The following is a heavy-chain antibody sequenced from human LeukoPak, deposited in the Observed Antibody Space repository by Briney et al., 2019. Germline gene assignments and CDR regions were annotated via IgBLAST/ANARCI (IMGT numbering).Heavy chain of an antibody. CDR2: MNSDGTSI. CDR1: GFTFTNYW. V-gene: IGHV3-74*01. CDR3: ARSQNGVFDV. D-gene: IGHD2-8*01. J-gene: IGHJ3*01. Sequence: PGGSLRLSCVVSGFTFTNYWMRWVRQVPGKGLVWVARMNSDGTSIIHADSVKGRFTISRDNAENTLYLQMNSLRPEDTALYYCARSQNGVFDVWGQGTMVIVSS.